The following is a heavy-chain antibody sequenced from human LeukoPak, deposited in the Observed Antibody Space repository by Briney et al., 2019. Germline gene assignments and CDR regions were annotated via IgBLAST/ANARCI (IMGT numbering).Heavy chain of an antibody. CDR1: GGSFSGYY. J-gene: IGHJ5*02. CDR3: ARGPSITIFGVVMYTWFDP. CDR2: INHSGST. V-gene: IGHV4-34*01. Sequence: SETLSLTCAVYGGSFSGYYWSWIRQPPGKGLEWIGEINHSGSTNYNPSLKSRVTISVDTSKNQFSLKLSSVTAADTAVYYCARGPSITIFGVVMYTWFDPWGQGTPVSVSS. D-gene: IGHD3-3*01.